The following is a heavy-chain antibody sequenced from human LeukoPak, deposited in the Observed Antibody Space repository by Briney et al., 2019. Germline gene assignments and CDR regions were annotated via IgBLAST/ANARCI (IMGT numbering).Heavy chain of an antibody. CDR3: ARWGQRLFDY. Sequence: PSETLSLTCTVSGGSISSVCYWSWIRQFPGKGLEWIGYIYYSGSTYYNPSLKSRVTISVDTSKNQFSLKLSSVTAADTAVYYCARWGQRLFDYWGQGTLVTVSS. D-gene: IGHD6-25*01. J-gene: IGHJ4*02. V-gene: IGHV4-30-4*01. CDR2: IYYSGST. CDR1: GGSISSVCY.